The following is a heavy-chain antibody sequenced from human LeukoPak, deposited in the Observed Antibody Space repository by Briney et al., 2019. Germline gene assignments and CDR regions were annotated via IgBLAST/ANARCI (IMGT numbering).Heavy chain of an antibody. V-gene: IGHV4-31*11. Sequence: SETLSLTCAVYGGSFSGYYWSWIRQHPGKGLESIGSMSYSGSTSYNPSLKSRVTISVDTSKNQFSLKMSSVTAADTAVYYCARALVVVVGDTWDAFDIWGQGTMVTVSS. J-gene: IGHJ3*02. CDR1: GGSFSGYY. CDR3: ARALVVVVGDTWDAFDI. CDR2: MSYSGST. D-gene: IGHD2-15*01.